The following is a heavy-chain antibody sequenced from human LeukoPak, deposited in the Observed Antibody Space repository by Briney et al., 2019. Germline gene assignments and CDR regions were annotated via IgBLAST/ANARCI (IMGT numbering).Heavy chain of an antibody. CDR2: ISYDGSNK. Sequence: GRSLRLSCAASGFTFSSYGMHWVRQAPGKGLEWVAVISYDGSNKYYADSVKGRFTISRDNSKNTLYLQMSSLRAEDTAVYYCAKNRRGWLQLGYFDYWGQGTLVTVSS. D-gene: IGHD5-24*01. CDR3: AKNRRGWLQLGYFDY. J-gene: IGHJ4*02. V-gene: IGHV3-30*18. CDR1: GFTFSSYG.